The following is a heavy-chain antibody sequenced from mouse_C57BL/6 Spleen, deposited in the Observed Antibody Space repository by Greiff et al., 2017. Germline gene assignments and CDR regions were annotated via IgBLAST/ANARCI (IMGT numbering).Heavy chain of an antibody. CDR1: GYTFTDYY. J-gene: IGHJ1*03. Sequence: VQLVESGAELVRPGASVKLSCKASGYTFTDYYINWVKQRPGQGLEWIARIYPGSGNTYYNEKFKGKATLTAEKSSSTAYMQLSSLTSEDSAVYFCARAPYYYGSSWGYFDVWGTGTTVTVSS. V-gene: IGHV1-76*01. CDR2: IYPGSGNT. CDR3: ARAPYYYGSSWGYFDV. D-gene: IGHD1-1*01.